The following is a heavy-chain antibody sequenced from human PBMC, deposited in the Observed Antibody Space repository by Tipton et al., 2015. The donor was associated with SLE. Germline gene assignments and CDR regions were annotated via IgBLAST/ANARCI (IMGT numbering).Heavy chain of an antibody. V-gene: IGHV4-38-2*01. CDR2: FYHTGTT. CDR1: GYSIRSGYY. J-gene: IGHJ4*02. CDR3: VRGVAS. Sequence: TLSLTCVVSGYSIRSGYYWGWIRQPPGGGLEWIGNFYHTGTTHYNPSRKSRVTISVDMSKNQFSLKLTSVTAADTAVYYCVRGVASWGQGTLVTVSS.